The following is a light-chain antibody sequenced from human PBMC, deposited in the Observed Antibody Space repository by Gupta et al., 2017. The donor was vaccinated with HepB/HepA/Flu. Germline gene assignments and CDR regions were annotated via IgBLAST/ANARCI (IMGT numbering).Light chain of an antibody. Sequence: EIVLTQSPATLSLSPGERATLSCETSQSVNNNYLAWYQKKPGLAPRLLIYDIYVRATDIPDRISGSGSGTDFTLTISRLEPEDFAVYYCQLYPSLIFGPGTRVEIK. J-gene: IGKJ3*01. CDR3: QLYPSLI. CDR1: QSVNNNY. CDR2: DIY. V-gene: IGKV3D-20*01.